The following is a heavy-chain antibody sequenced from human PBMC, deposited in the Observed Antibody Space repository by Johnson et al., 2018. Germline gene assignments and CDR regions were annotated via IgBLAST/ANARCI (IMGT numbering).Heavy chain of an antibody. CDR2: ISSDGSST. V-gene: IGHV3-74*01. D-gene: IGHD6-13*01. CDR1: GFTFSNYW. J-gene: IGHJ3*02. CDR3: ARREQGDAFDI. Sequence: VQLQESGGGLVQPGGSLRLSCAASGFTFSNYWMHWVRQAPGKGLVWISRISSDGSSTSYADSVKGRFTISRDNAKNSRYLQMNSLRAEDTAVDYCARREQGDAFDIWGQGTMVTVSS.